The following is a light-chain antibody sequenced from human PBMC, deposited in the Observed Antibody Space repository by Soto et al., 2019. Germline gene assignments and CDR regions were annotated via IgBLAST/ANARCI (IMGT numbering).Light chain of an antibody. Sequence: EIVMTQSPATLSVSPGESVTLSCRASLGISINLAWYQQKPGQAPRLLIYDASNRATGIPARFSGSGSGTDFTLTISSLEPEDFAVYYCQQRSNWPPITFGQGTRLEI. J-gene: IGKJ5*01. CDR3: QQRSNWPPIT. CDR1: LGISIN. CDR2: DAS. V-gene: IGKV3-11*01.